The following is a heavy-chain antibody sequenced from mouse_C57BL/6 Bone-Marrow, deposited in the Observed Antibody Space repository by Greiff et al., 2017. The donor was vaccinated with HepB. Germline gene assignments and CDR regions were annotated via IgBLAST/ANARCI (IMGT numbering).Heavy chain of an antibody. D-gene: IGHD1-1*01. CDR3: ARVDYGSSRCAY. J-gene: IGHJ3*01. Sequence: QVQLQQSGPELVKPGASVKISCKASGYAFSSSWMNWVKQRPGKGLEWIGRIYTGDGDTNYNQKFKGKSTLTVDTSSSTAYMQLSRLTSEDSAVYYGARVDYGSSRCAYWGRGTRVTVSA. V-gene: IGHV1-82*01. CDR1: GYAFSSSW. CDR2: IYTGDGDT.